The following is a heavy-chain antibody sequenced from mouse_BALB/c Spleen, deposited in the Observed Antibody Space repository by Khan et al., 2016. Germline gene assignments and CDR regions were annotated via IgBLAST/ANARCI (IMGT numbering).Heavy chain of an antibody. CDR3: GRDVGNYGYFDV. CDR1: GYTLANYG. CDR2: INTYTGEP. J-gene: IGHJ1*01. D-gene: IGHD1-1*02. V-gene: IGHV9-3-1*01. Sequence: QIQLVQSGPELKKPGETVKISCKASGYTLANYGVIWVKQAPGKGLKWMVWINTYTGEPIYADDFKGRFAFSLETSASIVYLEINNLKNEDTATYFCGRDVGNYGYFDVWGAGTTVTVSS.